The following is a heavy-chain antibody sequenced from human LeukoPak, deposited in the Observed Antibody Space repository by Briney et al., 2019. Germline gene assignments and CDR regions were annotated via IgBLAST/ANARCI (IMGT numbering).Heavy chain of an antibody. CDR2: ISSSSTI. CDR3: ASPIRFHDAFDI. V-gene: IGHV3-48*01. CDR1: GFTFSSYS. Sequence: GGSLRLSCAASGFTFSSYSMSWVRQAPGKGLEWVSYISSSSTIYYADSVKGRFTIPRDNAKNSLYLQMNSLRAEDTAVYYCASPIRFHDAFDIWGQGTMVTVSS. D-gene: IGHD3-3*01. J-gene: IGHJ3*02.